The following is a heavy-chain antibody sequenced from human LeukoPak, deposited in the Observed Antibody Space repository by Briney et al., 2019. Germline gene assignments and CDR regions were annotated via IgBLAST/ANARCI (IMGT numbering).Heavy chain of an antibody. J-gene: IGHJ4*02. CDR3: ARDYDWAFHS. CDR1: GFTFSSYA. V-gene: IGHV3-48*02. D-gene: IGHD3-9*01. Sequence: GGSLRLSCAASGFTFSSYAMSWVRQAPGKGLEWVAYINHNAETIYYPDFVKGRFTVSRDNAKNSLYLQMNSLRDEDTAIYYCARDYDWAFHSWGQGTLVTVST. CDR2: INHNAETI.